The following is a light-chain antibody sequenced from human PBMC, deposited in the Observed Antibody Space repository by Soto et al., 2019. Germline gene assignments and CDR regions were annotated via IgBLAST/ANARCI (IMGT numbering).Light chain of an antibody. CDR1: QSVSSSY. CDR3: QQYGSSPGT. Sequence: EIVLTQSPGTLSLSPGERATLSCRASQSVSSSYLAWYQQKPGQAPRXXIYGTSSRATGIPDRFSGSGSGTDLTLTISRLEPEDFEVYYCQQYGSSPGTFGQGTKVDIK. V-gene: IGKV3-20*01. J-gene: IGKJ1*01. CDR2: GTS.